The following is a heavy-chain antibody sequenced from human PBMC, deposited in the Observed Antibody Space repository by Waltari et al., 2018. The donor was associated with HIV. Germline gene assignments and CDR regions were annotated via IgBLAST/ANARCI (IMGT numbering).Heavy chain of an antibody. CDR2: MNPTSGNT. CDR3: ARGRGENYGQYYFDL. CDR1: GSRFDIYH. D-gene: IGHD3-9*01. Sequence: QVQLVQSRAAVKRPGAQVTVSCMTFGSRFDIYHILCVRNARGHGFDLMGWMNPTSGNTGYAQTFQGRVTMTRNTSITTAYMELTSLRSEDTAVYYCARGRGENYGQYYFDLWGQGTLVTVSS. V-gene: IGHV1-8*01. J-gene: IGHJ4*02.